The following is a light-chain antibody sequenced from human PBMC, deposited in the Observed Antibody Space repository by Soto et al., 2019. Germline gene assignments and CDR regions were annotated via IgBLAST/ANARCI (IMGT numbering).Light chain of an antibody. J-gene: IGKJ4*01. V-gene: IGKV3-15*01. CDR1: QSVSSY. CDR3: QQRNNWPFT. Sequence: EIVMTQSPATLSVSPGDRATLSCRASQSVSSYLAWYQQKPGQAPRLLIYGTSTRATGIPARFSGSGSGTEFTLTISSLQSEDFEIYYCQQRNNWPFTFGGGTKVEIK. CDR2: GTS.